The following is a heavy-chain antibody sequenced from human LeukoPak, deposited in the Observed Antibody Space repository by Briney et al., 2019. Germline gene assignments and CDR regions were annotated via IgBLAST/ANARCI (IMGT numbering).Heavy chain of an antibody. V-gene: IGHV3-53*01. CDR3: AREYGSGTGDY. CDR2: IYSGGST. CDR1: GFTVSSNY. Sequence: GGSLRLSCAASGFTVSSNYMSWVRQAPGKGLEWISVIYSGGSTYYADSVKGRFTISRDNSKNTLYLQMNSLRAEDTAVYYCAREYGSGTGDYWGQGTLVTVSS. D-gene: IGHD3-10*01. J-gene: IGHJ4*02.